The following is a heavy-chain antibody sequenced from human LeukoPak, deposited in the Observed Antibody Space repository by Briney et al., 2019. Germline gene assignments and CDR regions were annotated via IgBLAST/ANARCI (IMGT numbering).Heavy chain of an antibody. J-gene: IGHJ4*02. CDR2: INPSRNT. CDR3: ARRYDFWSGYPPPLDY. D-gene: IGHD3-3*01. Sequence: SETLSLTCAVFGGSFSGYYWNWIRQPPGKGLEWIGQINPSRNTNYNPSLRSRVTISVDTSKKQFSLKLSSVTAADTAVYYCARRYDFWSGYPPPLDYWGQGTLVTVSS. CDR1: GGSFSGYY. V-gene: IGHV4-34*01.